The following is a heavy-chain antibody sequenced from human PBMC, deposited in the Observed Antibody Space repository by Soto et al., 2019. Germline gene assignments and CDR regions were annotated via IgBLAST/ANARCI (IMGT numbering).Heavy chain of an antibody. CDR2: IKQDGSEK. D-gene: IGHD2-8*01. Sequence: GGSLRLSCAASGFTFSSYWMSWVRQAPGKGMEWVANIKQDGSEKYYVDSVKGRFTISRDNAKNSLYLQMNSLRAEDTAVYYCARVPGLYCTNGVCYLDVWGQGTTVTVSS. J-gene: IGHJ6*02. V-gene: IGHV3-7*05. CDR3: ARVPGLYCTNGVCYLDV. CDR1: GFTFSSYW.